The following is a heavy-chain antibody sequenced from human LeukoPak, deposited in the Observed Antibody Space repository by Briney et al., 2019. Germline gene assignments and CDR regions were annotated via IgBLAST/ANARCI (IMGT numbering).Heavy chain of an antibody. D-gene: IGHD3-10*01. Sequence: GESLKISCKGSGYSFTSYWIGWVRQMPGKGLEWMGIIYPGDSDTRYSPSFQGQVTISADKSISTAYLQWSSLKASDTATYYCARTDYYGSGSYLLFDYWGQGTLVTVSS. V-gene: IGHV5-51*01. CDR2: IYPGDSDT. CDR1: GYSFTSYW. CDR3: ARTDYYGSGSYLLFDY. J-gene: IGHJ4*02.